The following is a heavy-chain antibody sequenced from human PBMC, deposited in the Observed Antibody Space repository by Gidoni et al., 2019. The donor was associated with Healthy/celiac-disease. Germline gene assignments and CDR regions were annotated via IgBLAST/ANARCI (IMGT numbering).Heavy chain of an antibody. CDR2: ISYDGSNK. CDR1: GFTFSSYA. CDR3: AREGELLGFDY. J-gene: IGHJ4*02. V-gene: IGHV3-30*04. D-gene: IGHD1-26*01. Sequence: QVHLVESGGAVVPPGRSLRLSCSASGFTFSSYAMHWVRQAPGKGLEWVAVISYDGSNKYYADSVKGRFTISRDNSKNTLYLQMNSLRAEDTAVYYCAREGELLGFDYWGQGTLVTVSS.